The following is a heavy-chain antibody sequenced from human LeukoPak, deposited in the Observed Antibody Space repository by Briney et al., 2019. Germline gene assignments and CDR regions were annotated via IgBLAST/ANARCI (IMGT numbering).Heavy chain of an antibody. CDR1: AIIFSTYN. CDR3: AREGSDGFDI. J-gene: IGHJ3*02. D-gene: IGHD3-10*01. CDR2: ISSGSTYI. V-gene: IGHV3-21*01. Sequence: GGSLRLSCAASAIIFSTYNMNWVRRAPGKGLEWVSSISSGSTYIYYADSVKGRFTISRDNDKKSLYLQMISLRAEDTAVYYCAREGSDGFDIWGQGTMVTVSS.